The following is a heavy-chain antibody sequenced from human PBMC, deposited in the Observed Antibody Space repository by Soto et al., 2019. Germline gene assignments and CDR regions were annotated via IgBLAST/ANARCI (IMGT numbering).Heavy chain of an antibody. V-gene: IGHV4-39*01. CDR3: ARQRAVAGMNYFDY. Sequence: QLQLQESGPGLVKPSETLSLTCTVSGGSISSSSYYWGWIRQPPGKGLEWIGSIYYSGSTYYNPSLKRRVTISVDTSKNQFSLKLSSVTAADTAVYYCARQRAVAGMNYFDYWGQGTLVTVSS. CDR1: GGSISSSSYY. J-gene: IGHJ4*02. D-gene: IGHD6-19*01. CDR2: IYYSGST.